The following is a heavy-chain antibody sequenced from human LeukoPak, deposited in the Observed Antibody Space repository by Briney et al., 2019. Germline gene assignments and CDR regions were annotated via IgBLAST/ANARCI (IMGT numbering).Heavy chain of an antibody. CDR2: IKSKTDGGTT. Sequence: GSLRLSCAASGFTFSNAWMSWVRQAPGKGLEWVGRIKSKTDGGTTDYAAPVKGRFTILRDDSEGVAYLEMNSLKTEDTAVYYCTRDQTPYYWGQGILVTVSS. CDR1: GFTFSNAW. J-gene: IGHJ4*02. CDR3: TRDQTPYY. V-gene: IGHV3-15*01.